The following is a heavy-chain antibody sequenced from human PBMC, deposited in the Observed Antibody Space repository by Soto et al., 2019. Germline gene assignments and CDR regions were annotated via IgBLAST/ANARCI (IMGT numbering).Heavy chain of an antibody. CDR1: GFTFSSYD. V-gene: IGHV3-64D*06. CDR2: IGTAGDT. CDR3: VKDRAYFHSSGYYSPGL. J-gene: IGHJ4*02. Sequence: GGSLRLSCSASGFTFSSYDMHWVRQGPGKGLEWVSAIGTAGDTYYADSVKGRFTISRDNSKNTLYLQMSSLRAEDTAVYYCVKDRAYFHSSGYYSPGLWGQGTLVTVSS. D-gene: IGHD3-22*01.